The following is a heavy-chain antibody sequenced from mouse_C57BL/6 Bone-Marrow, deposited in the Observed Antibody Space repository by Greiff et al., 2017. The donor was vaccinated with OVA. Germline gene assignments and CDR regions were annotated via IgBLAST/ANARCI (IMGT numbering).Heavy chain of an antibody. CDR1: GYTFTDYY. D-gene: IGHD2-3*01. J-gene: IGHJ3*01. V-gene: IGHV1-26*01. CDR3: ARWGWGFAY. Sequence: VQLQQSGPELVKPGASVKISCKASGYTFTDYYMNWVKQSHGKSLEWIGDINPNNGGTSYNQKFKGKATLTVDKSSSTAYMELRSLTSEDSAVYYCARWGWGFAYWGQGTLVTVSA. CDR2: INPNNGGT.